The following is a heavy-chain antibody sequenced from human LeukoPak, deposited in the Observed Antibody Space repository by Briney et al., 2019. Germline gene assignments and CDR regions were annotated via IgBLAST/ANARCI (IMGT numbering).Heavy chain of an antibody. CDR2: FDPEDGET. CDR1: GYTLTKLS. CDR3: ATETRLRFLERLPN. Sequence: ASVKVSCKVSGYTLTKLSMHWVRQAPGKGLEWMGGFDPEDGETIYAQKFQGRVTMTEDTSTDTAYMELSSLRSEDTAVYYCATETRLRFLERLPNWGQGTLVTVSS. J-gene: IGHJ4*02. V-gene: IGHV1-24*01. D-gene: IGHD3-3*01.